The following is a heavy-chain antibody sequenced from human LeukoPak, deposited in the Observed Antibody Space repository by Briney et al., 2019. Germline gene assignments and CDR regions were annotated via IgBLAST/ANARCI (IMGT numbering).Heavy chain of an antibody. CDR1: GYTFTGYY. Sequence: SVKVSCKASGYTFTGYYMHWVRQAPGQGLEWMGWINPNSGGTNYAQKFQGWVTMTRDTSISTAYMELSRLRSDDTAVYYCARDYGGNSDAFDIWGQGTMVTVSS. J-gene: IGHJ3*02. CDR2: INPNSGGT. CDR3: ARDYGGNSDAFDI. D-gene: IGHD4-23*01. V-gene: IGHV1-2*04.